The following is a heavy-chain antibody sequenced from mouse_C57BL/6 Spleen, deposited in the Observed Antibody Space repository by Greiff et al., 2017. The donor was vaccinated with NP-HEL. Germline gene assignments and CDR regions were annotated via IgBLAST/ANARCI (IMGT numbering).Heavy chain of an antibody. CDR2: ISSGSSTI. CDR1: GFTFSDYG. D-gene: IGHD1-1*01. CDR3: AKAVVVGDAMDY. V-gene: IGHV5-17*01. J-gene: IGHJ4*01. Sequence: EVHLVESGGGLVKPGGSLKLSCAASGFTFSDYGMHWVRQAPEKGLEWVAYISSGSSTIYYADTVKGRFTISRDNAKNTLFLQMTSLRSEDTAVYYGAKAVVVGDAMDYWGQGTSVTVSS.